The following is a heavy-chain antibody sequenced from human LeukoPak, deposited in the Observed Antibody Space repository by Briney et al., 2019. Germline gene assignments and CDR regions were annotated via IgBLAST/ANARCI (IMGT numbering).Heavy chain of an antibody. CDR2: ITWNSGSI. D-gene: IGHD3-10*01. Sequence: GGSLRLSCAASGLTFYDYAMHWVRHAPGKGLEWVSGITWNSGSIAYADSVKGRFTISRDNAKNSLYLQMSTLRSEDTALYYCAAGAGITRYWGQGTLVTVSS. J-gene: IGHJ4*02. V-gene: IGHV3-9*01. CDR3: AAGAGITRY. CDR1: GLTFYDYA.